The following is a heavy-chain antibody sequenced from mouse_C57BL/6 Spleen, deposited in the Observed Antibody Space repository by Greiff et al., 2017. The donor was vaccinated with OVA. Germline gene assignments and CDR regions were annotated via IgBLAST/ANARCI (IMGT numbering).Heavy chain of an antibody. Sequence: VQLQQSGAELVRPGASVKLSCTASGFNIKDDYMHWVKQGPEQGLEWIGWIDPENGDTEYASKFQGKATITADTSSNTAYLQLSSLTSEDTAVYYCTGYGSSYAFAYWGQGTLVTVSA. CDR1: GFNIKDDY. V-gene: IGHV14-4*01. CDR2: IDPENGDT. D-gene: IGHD1-1*01. CDR3: TGYGSSYAFAY. J-gene: IGHJ3*01.